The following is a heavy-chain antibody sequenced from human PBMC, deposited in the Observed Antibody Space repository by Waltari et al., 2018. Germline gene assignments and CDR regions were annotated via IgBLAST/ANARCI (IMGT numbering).Heavy chain of an antibody. CDR3: ARDGSYCGGDCYEAAFDY. D-gene: IGHD2-21*01. Sequence: QVQLQESGPGLVKPSETLSLTCTVSGGSISGYYWSWIRRPAGKGLEWIGRIYTSGSTNYNPSLKSRVTMSVDTSKNQFSLKLSSVTAADTAVYYCARDGSYCGGDCYEAAFDYWGQGTLVTVSS. V-gene: IGHV4-4*07. CDR1: GGSISGYY. J-gene: IGHJ4*02. CDR2: IYTSGST.